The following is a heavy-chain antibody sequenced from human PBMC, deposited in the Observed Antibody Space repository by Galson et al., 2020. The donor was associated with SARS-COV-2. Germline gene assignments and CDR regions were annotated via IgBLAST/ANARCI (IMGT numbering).Heavy chain of an antibody. Sequence: SCAASGFTFSSCAMSWVRQAPGKGLEWVSIIGGSGGATYYADSVKGRFTISRDNSRNTLYLQMNSLRADDTAVYYCAKNAGDLGYCGGGRCYYDYWGQGTLVTVSS. CDR1: GFTFSSCA. D-gene: IGHD2-21*01. CDR2: IGGSGGAT. CDR3: AKNAGDLGYCGGGRCYYDY. J-gene: IGHJ4*02. V-gene: IGHV3-23*01.